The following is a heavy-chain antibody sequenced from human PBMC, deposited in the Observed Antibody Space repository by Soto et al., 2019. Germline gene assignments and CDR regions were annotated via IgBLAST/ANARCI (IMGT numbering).Heavy chain of an antibody. CDR2: TYYRSKWYN. D-gene: IGHD6-19*01. V-gene: IGHV6-1*01. CDR1: GDSVSSNSAA. CDR3: ARESGEGYSSGWYEGYYYYYGMDV. J-gene: IGHJ6*02. Sequence: PSQTLSLTCAISGDSVSSNSAAWNWIRQSPSRGLEWLGRTYYRSKWYNDYAVSVKSRITINPDTSKNQFSLQLNSVTPEDTAVYYCARESGEGYSSGWYEGYYYYYGMDVWGQGTTVTVSS.